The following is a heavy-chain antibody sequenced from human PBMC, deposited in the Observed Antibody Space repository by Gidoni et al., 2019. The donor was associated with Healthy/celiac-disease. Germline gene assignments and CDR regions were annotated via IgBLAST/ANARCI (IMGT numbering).Heavy chain of an antibody. Sequence: EVQLVESGEGLVQPGGSLRLSCAASGFTFSSYSMNWVRQAPGKGLEWVSYISSSSSTIYYADSVKGRFTISRDNAKNSLYLQMNSLRAEDTAVYYCARERLASGSYYIDYWGQGTLVTVSS. CDR2: ISSSSSTI. D-gene: IGHD1-26*01. CDR1: GFTFSSYS. J-gene: IGHJ4*02. V-gene: IGHV3-48*01. CDR3: ARERLASGSYYIDY.